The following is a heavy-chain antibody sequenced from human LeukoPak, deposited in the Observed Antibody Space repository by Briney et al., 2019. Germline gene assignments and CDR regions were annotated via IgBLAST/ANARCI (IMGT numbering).Heavy chain of an antibody. Sequence: ASVKVSCKASGYTFTGYYMHWVRQAPGQGLEWMGWINPNSGGTNYAQKFQGRVTMTRDTSISTAYMELSRLRSDDTAVYYCARTITMIVVASFDYWGQGTLVTASS. J-gene: IGHJ4*02. CDR3: ARTITMIVVASFDY. D-gene: IGHD3-22*01. CDR1: GYTFTGYY. CDR2: INPNSGGT. V-gene: IGHV1-2*02.